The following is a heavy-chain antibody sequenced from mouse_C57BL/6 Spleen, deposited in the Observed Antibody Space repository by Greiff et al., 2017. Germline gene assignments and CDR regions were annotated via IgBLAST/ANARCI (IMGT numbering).Heavy chain of an antibody. CDR1: GYTFTSYW. CDR3: AGGGFAY. CDR2: IHPNSCST. Sequence: QVQLQQPGAELVKPGASVTLSCKASGYTFTSYWMHWVKQRPGQGLEWIGMIHPNSCSTNYNGKFKSKATLTVDNASSTAYMQLSSLTAEDSAVNYCAGGGFAYWGQGTLVTVSA. V-gene: IGHV1-64*01. J-gene: IGHJ3*01.